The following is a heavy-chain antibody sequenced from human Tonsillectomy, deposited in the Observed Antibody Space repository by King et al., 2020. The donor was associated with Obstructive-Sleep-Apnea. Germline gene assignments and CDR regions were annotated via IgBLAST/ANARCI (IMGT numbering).Heavy chain of an antibody. V-gene: IGHV3-30-3*01. CDR1: GFTFSDST. CDR2: ISYDGSNK. Sequence: VQLVESGGGVVQPGRSLRLSCAASGFTFSDSTMHWVRQAPGKGLEWVAVISYDGSNKYNADSVKGRFTISRDNSKNTLYLQMNSLRAEDTAVYYCARATMMWGPRGYLDYWGQGTLVTVSS. D-gene: IGHD3-22*01. J-gene: IGHJ4*02. CDR3: ARATMMWGPRGYLDY.